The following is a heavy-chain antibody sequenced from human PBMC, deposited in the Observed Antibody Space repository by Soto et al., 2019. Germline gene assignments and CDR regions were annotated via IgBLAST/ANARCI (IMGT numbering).Heavy chain of an antibody. CDR2: IYHSGST. CDR3: ARGGGYSSSWQFDY. J-gene: IGHJ4*02. CDR1: GGSISSSNW. D-gene: IGHD6-13*01. V-gene: IGHV4-4*02. Sequence: SETLSLTCAVSGGSISSSNWWSWVRQPPGKGLEWIGEIYHSGSTNYNPSLKSRVTISVDKSKNQFSLKLSSVTAADTAVYYCARGGGYSSSWQFDYWGQGTLVTVSS.